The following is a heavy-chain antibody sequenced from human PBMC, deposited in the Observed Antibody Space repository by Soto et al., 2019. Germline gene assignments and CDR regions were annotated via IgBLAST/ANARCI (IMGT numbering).Heavy chain of an antibody. CDR3: ERYYGDLIPYYFDY. J-gene: IGHJ4*02. V-gene: IGHV4-39*01. D-gene: IGHD4-17*01. CDR1: GGSISRSIFY. Sequence: QLQLQESGPGLVKPSETLSLTCTVSGGSISRSIFYWGWIRQPPGKVLEWIGSIYYSGSTYYNPSLKSRVTISVVTSTNQFSLKLSAVTGADAVVYDCERYYGDLIPYYFDYWGQGTMVTVSS. CDR2: IYYSGST.